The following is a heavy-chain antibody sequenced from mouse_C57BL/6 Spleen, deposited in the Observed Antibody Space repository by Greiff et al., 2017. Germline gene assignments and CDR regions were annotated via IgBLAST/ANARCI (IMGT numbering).Heavy chain of an antibody. J-gene: IGHJ4*01. V-gene: IGHV7-3*01. Sequence: EVQVVESGGGLVQPGGSLSLSCAASGFTFTDYYMSWVRQPPGKALEWLGFIRNKANGYTTEYSESVKGRFTISRDNSQSILYLQMNALRAEDSATYYCARWVINSAMDYWGQGTSVTVSS. D-gene: IGHD2-4*01. CDR2: IRNKANGYTT. CDR3: ARWVINSAMDY. CDR1: GFTFTDYY.